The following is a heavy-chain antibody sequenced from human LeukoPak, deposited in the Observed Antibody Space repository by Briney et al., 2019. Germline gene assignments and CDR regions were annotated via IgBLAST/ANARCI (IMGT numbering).Heavy chain of an antibody. CDR3: ARETSIDYAGAFDI. J-gene: IGHJ3*02. D-gene: IGHD4-17*01. Sequence: PGGSLRLSCAASGFTVSSNYMSWVRQAPGKGLEWVANIKQDGSEKYYVDSVKGRFTISRDNAKNSLYLQMNSLRAEDTAVYYCARETSIDYAGAFDIWGQGTMVTVSS. V-gene: IGHV3-7*01. CDR2: IKQDGSEK. CDR1: GFTVSSNY.